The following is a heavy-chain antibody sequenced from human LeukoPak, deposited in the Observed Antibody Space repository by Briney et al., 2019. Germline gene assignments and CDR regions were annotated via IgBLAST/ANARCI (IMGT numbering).Heavy chain of an antibody. CDR3: ATENGHVTMVTNFAY. CDR1: GYTFTGYY. D-gene: IGHD4-17*01. V-gene: IGHV1-69*04. J-gene: IGHJ4*02. CDR2: IIPLLAIA. Sequence: SVKVSCKASGYTFTGYYMHWVRQAPGQGLEWVGRIIPLLAIANYAPKFQGRVTITADKSTTTAYMEVNSLRSEDTAVYYCATENGHVTMVTNFAYWGQGTLVTVSS.